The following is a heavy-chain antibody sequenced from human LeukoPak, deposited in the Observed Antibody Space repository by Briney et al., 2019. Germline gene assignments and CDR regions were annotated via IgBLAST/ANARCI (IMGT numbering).Heavy chain of an antibody. CDR2: IHYSGSS. V-gene: IGHV4-34*11. CDR3: ALAPNSNWFDF. J-gene: IGHJ5*01. D-gene: IGHD2-8*01. CDR1: GGSFSGYY. Sequence: SETLSLTCAVYGGSFSGYYWTWIRQSPGKGLEWIGNIHYSGSSVYNPSLKSRGTISIDTSRKQFFLKLNSVTAADTAVYFCALAPNSNWFDFWGPGTPVTVSS.